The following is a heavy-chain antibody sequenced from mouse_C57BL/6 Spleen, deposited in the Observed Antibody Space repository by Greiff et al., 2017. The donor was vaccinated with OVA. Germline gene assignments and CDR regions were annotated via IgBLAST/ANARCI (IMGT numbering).Heavy chain of an antibody. D-gene: IGHD3-2*02. CDR1: GFSLTSYG. V-gene: IGHV2-5*01. Sequence: QVQLQQSGPGLVQPSQSLSITCTVSGFSLTSYGVHWVRQSPGKGLEWLGVIWRGGSTDYNAAFMSRLSITKDNSKSQVFFKMNSLQADDTAIYYCAKRSSGYEGWFADWGQGTLVTVSA. CDR2: IWRGGST. J-gene: IGHJ3*01. CDR3: AKRSSGYEGWFAD.